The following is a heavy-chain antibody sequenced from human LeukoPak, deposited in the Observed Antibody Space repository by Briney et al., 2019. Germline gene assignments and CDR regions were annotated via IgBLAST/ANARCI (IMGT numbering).Heavy chain of an antibody. V-gene: IGHV1-69*04. J-gene: IGHJ4*02. D-gene: IGHD3-10*01. Sequence: SVKVSCKASGGTFSSYAISWVRQAPGQWLEWMGRIIPILGIANYAQKFQGRVTITADKSTSTAYMGLSSLRSEDTAVYYCARECGGPPRLLWFGELDYWGQGTLVTVSS. CDR3: ARECGGPPRLLWFGELDY. CDR1: GGTFSSYA. CDR2: IIPILGIA.